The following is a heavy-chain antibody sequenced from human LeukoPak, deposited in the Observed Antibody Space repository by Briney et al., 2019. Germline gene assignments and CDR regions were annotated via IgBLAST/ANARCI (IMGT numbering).Heavy chain of an antibody. D-gene: IGHD1-14*01. Sequence: GGSLRLSCAASGFIFRNYAISWVCQAPGKGLEWVSSISGSGGSTYSADSVKGRFTISRENSNNTLYLQMNSLRADDTAMYYCAKDSEATITPLSAFDIWGQGTMVTVSS. CDR1: GFIFRNYA. CDR3: AKDSEATITPLSAFDI. CDR2: ISGSGGST. J-gene: IGHJ3*02. V-gene: IGHV3-23*01.